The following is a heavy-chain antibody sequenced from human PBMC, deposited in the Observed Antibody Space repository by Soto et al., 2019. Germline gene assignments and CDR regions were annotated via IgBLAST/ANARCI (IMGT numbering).Heavy chain of an antibody. Sequence: GGSLRLSCAASGFTFSDYYMSWIRQAPGKGLEWVSYISSSGSTIYYADSVKGRFTISRDNAKNSLYLQMNSLRAEDTAVYYCAREFLEWLPRHSDYYYYMDVWGKGTTVTVSS. V-gene: IGHV3-11*01. CDR3: AREFLEWLPRHSDYYYYMDV. CDR2: ISSSGSTI. CDR1: GFTFSDYY. D-gene: IGHD3-3*01. J-gene: IGHJ6*03.